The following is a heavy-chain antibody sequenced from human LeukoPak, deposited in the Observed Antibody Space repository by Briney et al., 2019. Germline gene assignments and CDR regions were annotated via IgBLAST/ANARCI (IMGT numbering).Heavy chain of an antibody. CDR1: GYTFTGYY. V-gene: IGHV1-2*02. J-gene: IGHJ4*02. Sequence: VASVKISCKASGYTFTGYYIHWVRQAPGQGLEWMGWINPDSGVTDYAQKFQGRVTLTRDTSISTAYMELSRLRYDDTAVFYCARDLGLTSSWYLDFWGQGTLVTVSS. CDR2: INPDSGVT. CDR3: ARDLGLTSSWYLDF. D-gene: IGHD6-13*01.